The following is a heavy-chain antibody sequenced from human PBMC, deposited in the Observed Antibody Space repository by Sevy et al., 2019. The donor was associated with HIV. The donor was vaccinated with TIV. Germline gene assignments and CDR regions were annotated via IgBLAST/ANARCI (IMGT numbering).Heavy chain of an antibody. CDR3: ARDPYRTVYFDY. J-gene: IGHJ4*02. CDR1: GFTFSRYA. D-gene: IGHD3-16*02. Sequence: GGSLRLSCAASGFTFSRYAMHWVRQAPGKGLEWVAVISYDGSNKYYADSVKGRFTISRDNSKNTLYLQMNSLRAEDTAVYYCARDPYRTVYFDYWGQGTLVTVSS. V-gene: IGHV3-30-3*01. CDR2: ISYDGSNK.